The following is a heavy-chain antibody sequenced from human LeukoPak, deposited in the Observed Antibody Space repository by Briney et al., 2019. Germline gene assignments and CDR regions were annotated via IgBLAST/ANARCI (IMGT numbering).Heavy chain of an antibody. CDR2: IIPIFGTA. J-gene: IGHJ5*02. D-gene: IGHD1-26*01. CDR3: ARDGYSGSYEDWFDP. Sequence: SVKVSCKASGGTFSSYAISWVRQAPGRGLEWMGGIIPIFGTANYAQKFQGRVTITADESTSTAYMELSSLRSEDTAVYYCARDGYSGSYEDWFDPWGQGTLVTVSS. V-gene: IGHV1-69*13. CDR1: GGTFSSYA.